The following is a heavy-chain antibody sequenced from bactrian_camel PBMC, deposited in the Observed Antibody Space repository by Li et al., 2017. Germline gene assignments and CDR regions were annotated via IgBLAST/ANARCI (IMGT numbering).Heavy chain of an antibody. Sequence: QVQLVESGGGLVQAGGSLRLSCAASGYAYDWYTMGWYRQAPGKEREWVSSLGDSGSINYADSVKGRFTISQDNAKNSVYLQMNSLKTEDTAMYYCAKDISSFGVWGQGTQVTVS. CDR3: AKDISSFGV. CDR1: GYAYDWYT. CDR2: LGDSGSI. V-gene: IGHV3S55*01. D-gene: IGHD1*01. J-gene: IGHJ6*01.